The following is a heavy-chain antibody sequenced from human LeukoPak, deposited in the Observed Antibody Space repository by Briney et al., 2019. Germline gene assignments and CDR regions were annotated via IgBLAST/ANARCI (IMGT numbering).Heavy chain of an antibody. D-gene: IGHD6-19*01. V-gene: IGHV3-23*01. J-gene: IGHJ3*02. CDR1: GFTFSSYA. Sequence: GGSLRLSCAASGFTFSSYAMSWVRQAPGKGLEWVSAISGSGGSTYYADSVKGRFTISRDNAKNSLYLQMNSLRAEDTAVYYCARVSDPYSSGWYNAFDIWGQGTMVTVSS. CDR3: ARVSDPYSSGWYNAFDI. CDR2: ISGSGGST.